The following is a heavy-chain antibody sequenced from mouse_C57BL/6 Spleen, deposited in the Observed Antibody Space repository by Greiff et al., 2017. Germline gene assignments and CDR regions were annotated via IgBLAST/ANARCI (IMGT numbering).Heavy chain of an antibody. CDR1: GYTFTDYY. CDR2: INPYNGGT. D-gene: IGHD2-4*01. CDR3: ARIDYDYGY. Sequence: VQLQQSGPVLVKPGASVKMSCKASGYTFTDYYMNWVKQSHGKSLEWIGVINPYNGGTSYNQKFKGKATSTVDKSSSTAYLELNSLTSEDSAVYYCARIDYDYGYWGQGTTLTVSS. V-gene: IGHV1-19*01. J-gene: IGHJ2*01.